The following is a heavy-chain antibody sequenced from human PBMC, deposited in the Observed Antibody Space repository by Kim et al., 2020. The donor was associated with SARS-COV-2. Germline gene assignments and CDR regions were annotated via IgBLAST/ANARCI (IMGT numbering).Heavy chain of an antibody. CDR1: GGSISSYY. CDR3: ARGYTVVTPFDY. V-gene: IGHV4-59*01. J-gene: IGHJ4*02. Sequence: SETLSLTCTVSGGSISSYYWSWIRQPPGKGLEWIGYIYYSGSTNYNPSLKSRVTISVDTSKNQFSLKLSSVTAADTAVYYCARGYTVVTPFDYWGQGTLVTVSS. CDR2: IYYSGST. D-gene: IGHD4-17*01.